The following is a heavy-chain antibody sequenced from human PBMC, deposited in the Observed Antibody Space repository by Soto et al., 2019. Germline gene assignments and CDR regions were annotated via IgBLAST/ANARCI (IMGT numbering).Heavy chain of an antibody. Sequence: ASVKVSCKASGYTFTRYAMHWVRQAPGQRLEWMGWINAGNGNTKYSQKFQGRVTITRDTSARTAYVELSSLKSEDTAVYYCARAGYCNSTICSDGFDIWGQGTMVTVSS. CDR2: INAGNGNT. D-gene: IGHD2-2*01. CDR3: ARAGYCNSTICSDGFDI. V-gene: IGHV1-3*01. CDR1: GYTFTRYA. J-gene: IGHJ3*02.